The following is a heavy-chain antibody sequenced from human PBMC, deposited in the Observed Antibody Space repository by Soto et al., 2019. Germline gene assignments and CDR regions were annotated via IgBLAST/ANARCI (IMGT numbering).Heavy chain of an antibody. J-gene: IGHJ6*02. CDR2: IYDSGYT. CDR1: GYSISSGGYY. D-gene: IGHD2-8*01. Sequence: QVQLQESGPGLVKPSETLSLTCSVSGYSISSGGYYWGWIRQHPGKGLEWIGYIYDSGYTSYNPSLKSRVSISLDKSQNQFSLMLNSVTAADTAVYYCARDGGLYAMDVWGQGTTVIVSS. CDR3: ARDGGLYAMDV. V-gene: IGHV4-31*03.